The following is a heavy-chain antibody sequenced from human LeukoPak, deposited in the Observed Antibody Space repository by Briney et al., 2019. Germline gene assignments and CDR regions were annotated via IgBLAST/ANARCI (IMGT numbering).Heavy chain of an antibody. J-gene: IGHJ5*02. Sequence: PGGSLRLSCAASGFTFSSYAMSWVRQAPGKGLEWVSAISGSGGSTYYADSVKGRFTISRDNSKNTLYLQMNSLRAEDTAVDYCAKDPYGDYHNWFDPWGQGTLVTVSS. CDR3: AKDPYGDYHNWFDP. V-gene: IGHV3-23*01. CDR1: GFTFSSYA. D-gene: IGHD4-17*01. CDR2: ISGSGGST.